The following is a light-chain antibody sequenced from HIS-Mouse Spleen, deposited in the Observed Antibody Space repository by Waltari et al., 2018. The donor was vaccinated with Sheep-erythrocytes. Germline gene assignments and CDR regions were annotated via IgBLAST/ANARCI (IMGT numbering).Light chain of an antibody. V-gene: IGLV2-14*03. CDR1: SSDVGGYNY. CDR3: SSYTSSSTWV. J-gene: IGLJ3*02. CDR2: DVS. Sequence: QSALTQPASVSGSPGHPITISCTGTSSDVGGYNYVSWYHQHPGKAPKLMIYDVSNRPSGVSNRFSGSKSGNTASLTISGLQAEDEADYYCSSYTSSSTWVFGGGTKLTVL.